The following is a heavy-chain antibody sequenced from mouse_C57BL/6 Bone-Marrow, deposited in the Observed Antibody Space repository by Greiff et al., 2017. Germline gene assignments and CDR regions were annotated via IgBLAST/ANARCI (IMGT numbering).Heavy chain of an antibody. Sequence: QVQLQQPGAELVKPGASVKVSCKASGYTFTSYWMHWVKQRPGQGLEWIGRIHPSDSDTNYNQKFKGKATLTVDKSSSTAYMQLSSLTSEDSAVYYCAIDYGSSYWDFDVWGTGTTVTVSS. CDR3: AIDYGSSYWDFDV. CDR2: IHPSDSDT. D-gene: IGHD1-1*01. V-gene: IGHV1-74*01. CDR1: GYTFTSYW. J-gene: IGHJ1*03.